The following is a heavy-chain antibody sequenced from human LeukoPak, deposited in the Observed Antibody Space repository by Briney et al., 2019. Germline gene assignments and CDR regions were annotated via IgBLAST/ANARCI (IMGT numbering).Heavy chain of an antibody. Sequence: PGGSLRLSCAGSGFTVSKDYMTWVRQAPGKGLECVSAIYGGGTTYYADSVKGRFTISRDSSSNTLHLQMNSLRAEDTAVYYCAREARYYDILAGYHNYSGVDVWGQGTTAIVSS. CDR1: GFTVSKDY. CDR2: IYGGGTT. J-gene: IGHJ6*02. D-gene: IGHD3-9*01. V-gene: IGHV3-66*01. CDR3: AREARYYDILAGYHNYSGVDV.